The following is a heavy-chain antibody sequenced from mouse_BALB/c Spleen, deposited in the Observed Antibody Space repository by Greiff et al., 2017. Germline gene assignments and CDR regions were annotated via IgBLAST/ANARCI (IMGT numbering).Heavy chain of an antibody. D-gene: IGHD2-14*01. V-gene: IGHV5-17*02. J-gene: IGHJ4*01. CDR3: ARLNRYDYAMDY. CDR2: ISSGSSTI. CDR1: GFTFSSFG. Sequence: EVMLVESGGGLVQPGGSRKLSCAASGFTFSSFGMHWVRQAPEKGLEWVAYISSGSSTIYYADTVKGRFTISRDNPKNTLFLQLTSLRSEDTAMYYCARLNRYDYAMDYWGQGTSVTVSS.